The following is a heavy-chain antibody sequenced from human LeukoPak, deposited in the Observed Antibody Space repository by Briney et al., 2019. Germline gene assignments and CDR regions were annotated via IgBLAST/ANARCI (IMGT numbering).Heavy chain of an antibody. Sequence: GGSLRLSCAASGFTFSSYAMSWVRQAPGKGLEWVSSISSSSSYIYYADSVKGRFTISRDNAKNSLYLQMNSLRAEDTAVYYCARDINDYGGNARDYWGQGTLVTVSS. CDR3: ARDINDYGGNARDY. J-gene: IGHJ4*02. CDR1: GFTFSSYA. CDR2: ISSSSSYI. D-gene: IGHD4-23*01. V-gene: IGHV3-21*01.